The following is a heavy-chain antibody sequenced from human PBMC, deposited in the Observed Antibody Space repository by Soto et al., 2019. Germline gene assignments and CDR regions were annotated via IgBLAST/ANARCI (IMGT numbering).Heavy chain of an antibody. Sequence: QITLKESGPTLVKPTQTLTLTCTFSGFSLRTSGVGVGWIRQPPGKALEWLALIYWDDDKRYSPSLKSRLTITKDNSRNQVVLTMTNMDPVDTATYYCVYRKGDHEYFQHWGQGTLVTVSS. CDR2: IYWDDDK. J-gene: IGHJ1*01. CDR1: GFSLRTSGVG. CDR3: VYRKGDHEYFQH. V-gene: IGHV2-5*02. D-gene: IGHD6-6*01.